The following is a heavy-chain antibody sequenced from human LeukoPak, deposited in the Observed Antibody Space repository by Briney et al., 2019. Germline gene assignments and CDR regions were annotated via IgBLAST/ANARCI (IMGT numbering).Heavy chain of an antibody. CDR2: INHGGST. CDR3: ARGYEVLTGFSP. V-gene: IGHV4-34*01. J-gene: IGHJ5*02. D-gene: IGHD3-9*01. CDR1: VGSFIEYR. Sequence: SETLSLTCADYVGSFIEYRCSWIRQSPEKGLEWIGDINHGGSTNYNPSLKSRVTISVDTSKNQFSLKVTSVTAADTAVYYCARGYEVLTGFSPWGHGNLVTVSS.